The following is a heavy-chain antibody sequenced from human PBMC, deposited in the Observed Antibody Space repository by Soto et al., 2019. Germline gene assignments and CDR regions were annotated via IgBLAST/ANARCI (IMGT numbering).Heavy chain of an antibody. D-gene: IGHD3-10*01. CDR1: GFTFRNYG. Sequence: HPGGSLRLSCVASGFTFRNYGMHWVRQAPGKGLEWVAVISYDGSNENYVDSVKGRFAISRDNAKNTLYLQIDSLKTEDTAVYYCAKTYATLVSRTHFFGSWGQGAQVTVSS. CDR2: ISYDGSNE. CDR3: AKTYATLVSRTHFFGS. J-gene: IGHJ4*02. V-gene: IGHV3-30*18.